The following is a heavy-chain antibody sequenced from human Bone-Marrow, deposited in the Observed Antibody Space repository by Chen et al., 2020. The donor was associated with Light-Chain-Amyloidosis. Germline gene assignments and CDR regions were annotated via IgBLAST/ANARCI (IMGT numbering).Heavy chain of an antibody. CDR2: ISYDGSQK. Sequence: QVQLVESGGGVVQPGRSLRLSCAASRFNFIAYAMPWVRQVPGKGLEWVAVISYDGSQKRYADSVKGRFTISRDNSNNTLYLQMDSLRPDDTAVYYCARDPEWELAKPGYYFDYWGQGTLVAVSS. D-gene: IGHD1-26*01. V-gene: IGHV3-30*04. CDR1: RFNFIAYA. CDR3: ARDPEWELAKPGYYFDY. J-gene: IGHJ4*02.